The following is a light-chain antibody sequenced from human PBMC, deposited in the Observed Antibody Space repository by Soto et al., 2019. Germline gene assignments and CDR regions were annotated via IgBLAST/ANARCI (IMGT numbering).Light chain of an antibody. V-gene: IGKV1-6*01. J-gene: IGKJ4*01. CDR3: LQDYNSPRT. Sequence: AIQMTQSPSSLSASVGDRVTITCRASQGIRTELSWYQQKPGKAPNLLIYSASTVQTGVPSRFSGSGSGTDFTLPISSLQPEDFATYYCLQDYNSPRTFGGGTKVEIK. CDR2: SAS. CDR1: QGIRTE.